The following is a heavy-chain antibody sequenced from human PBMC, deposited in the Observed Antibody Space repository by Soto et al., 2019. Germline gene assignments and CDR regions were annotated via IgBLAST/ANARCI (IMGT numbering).Heavy chain of an antibody. D-gene: IGHD6-13*01. CDR1: GYTFTSYA. CDR3: ARDRAAAQFDP. CDR2: INAGNGNT. J-gene: IGHJ5*02. Sequence: ASVKVSCKASGYTFTSYAMHWLRQAPGQRLEWMGWINAGNGNTKYSQKFQGRVTITRDTSASTAYMELSSLRSEDTAVYYCARDRAAAQFDPWGQGTLVTVSS. V-gene: IGHV1-3*01.